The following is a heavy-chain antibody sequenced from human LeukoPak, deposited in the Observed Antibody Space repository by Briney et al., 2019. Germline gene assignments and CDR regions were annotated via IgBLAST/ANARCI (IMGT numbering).Heavy chain of an antibody. CDR2: ISWNSGSI. D-gene: IGHD3-10*01. CDR1: GFTFSSYW. J-gene: IGHJ4*02. CDR3: AKDDLVRGVIAPLVDY. V-gene: IGHV3-9*01. Sequence: PGGSLRLSCAASGFTFSSYWMHWVRQAPGKGLEWVSGISWNSGSIGYADSVKGRFTISRDNAKNSLYLQMNSLRAEDTALYYCAKDDLVRGVIAPLVDYWGQGTLVTVSS.